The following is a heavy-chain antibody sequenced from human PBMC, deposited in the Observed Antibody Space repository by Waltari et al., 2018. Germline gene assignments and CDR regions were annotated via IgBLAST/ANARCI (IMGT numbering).Heavy chain of an antibody. Sequence: EVQLCESGGGVVQPGGSPRPSFAPSGFTFRRYAMTWVRQAPGKGLESVSVIYSGGSTKYADSVKGRFTISRDNSKNTLYLQMKNLRTEDTAVYYCVPKVPYINSPPYWGQGTLVTVSS. CDR1: GFTFRRYA. V-gene: IGHV3-23*03. D-gene: IGHD1-20*01. CDR2: IYSGGST. J-gene: IGHJ4*02. CDR3: VPKVPYINSPPY.